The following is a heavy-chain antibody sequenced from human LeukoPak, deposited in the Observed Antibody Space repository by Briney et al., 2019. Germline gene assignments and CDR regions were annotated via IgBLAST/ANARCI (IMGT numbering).Heavy chain of an antibody. V-gene: IGHV3-23*01. CDR3: AKDGGYYDFDS. D-gene: IGHD5-12*01. CDR1: GFTFSSYG. CDR2: ISGSDGST. J-gene: IGHJ4*02. Sequence: GGSLRLSCTASGFTFSSYGMSWVRQAPGKGLEWVSVISGSDGSTYYADSVKGRFTISRDNSKNTLYLQMYSLRVEDTAVYYCAKDGGYYDFDSWGQGTLVTVSS.